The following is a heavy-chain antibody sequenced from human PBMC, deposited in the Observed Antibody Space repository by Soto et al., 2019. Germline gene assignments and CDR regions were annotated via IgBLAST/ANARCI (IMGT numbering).Heavy chain of an antibody. Sequence: ASVKVSCKVSGYTLTELSMHWVRQAPGKGLEYLGWMNPNSGNTGYVKKFQGRVTMTRDTSMSTAYMELSSLRSEDTAVYYCARETMIVVVTSPNAFDIWGQGTMVTVSS. CDR1: GYTLTELS. D-gene: IGHD3-22*01. V-gene: IGHV1-8*01. J-gene: IGHJ3*02. CDR3: ARETMIVVVTSPNAFDI. CDR2: MNPNSGNT.